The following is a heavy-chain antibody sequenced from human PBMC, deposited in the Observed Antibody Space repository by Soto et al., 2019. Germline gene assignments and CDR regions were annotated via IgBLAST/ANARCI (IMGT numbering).Heavy chain of an antibody. J-gene: IGHJ4*02. V-gene: IGHV4-30-2*01. D-gene: IGHD3-3*01. Sequence: PSETLSLTCAVSGGSISNGGVSWIWLRPRPGKGLEWIGYIYHSGKTHYNPSLHGRVTISVDKSENQFSLTLNSVTAADTAVYYCARGPFHDFWTGFDYWGQGILVTVSS. CDR1: GGSISNGGVS. CDR2: IYHSGKT. CDR3: ARGPFHDFWTGFDY.